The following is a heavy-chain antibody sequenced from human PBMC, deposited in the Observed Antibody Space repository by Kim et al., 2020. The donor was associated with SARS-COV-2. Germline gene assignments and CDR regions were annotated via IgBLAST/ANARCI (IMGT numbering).Heavy chain of an antibody. CDR1: GYTFTSYY. V-gene: IGHV1-46*01. CDR2: INPSGGST. J-gene: IGHJ6*02. Sequence: ASVKVSCKASGYTFTSYYMHWVRQAPGQGLEWMGIINPSGGSTSYAQKFQGRVTMTRDTSTSTVYMELSSLRSEDTAVYYCARWGTNIVVVPAAPYYYYGMDVWGQGTTVTVSS. CDR3: ARWGTNIVVVPAAPYYYYGMDV. D-gene: IGHD2-2*01.